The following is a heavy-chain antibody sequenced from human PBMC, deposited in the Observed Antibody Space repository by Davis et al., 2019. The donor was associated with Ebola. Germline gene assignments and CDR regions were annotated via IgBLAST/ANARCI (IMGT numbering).Heavy chain of an antibody. Sequence: SETLSLTCTVSGGSISSYYWSWIRQPPGKGLEWIGYIYYSGSTNYNPSLKSRVTISVDTSKNQFSLKLSSVTAADTAAYYCARGKYYYGMDVWGQGTTVTVSS. J-gene: IGHJ6*02. CDR3: ARGKYYYGMDV. CDR1: GGSISSYY. CDR2: IYYSGST. V-gene: IGHV4-59*01.